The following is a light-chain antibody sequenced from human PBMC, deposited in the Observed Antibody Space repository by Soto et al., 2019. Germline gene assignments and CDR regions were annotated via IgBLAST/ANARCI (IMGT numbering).Light chain of an antibody. V-gene: IGKV3-11*01. J-gene: IGKJ5*01. Sequence: ETVLTQSPAILSQSPAERATLFGRSSRSISRYLAWYQQKPGQAHRLLIYDASNRATGTPDRFSGSGSGTDFTLTISSLETEDFAVYDGQQRSNWPQITFGQGTRLEIK. CDR2: DAS. CDR1: RSISRY. CDR3: QQRSNWPQIT.